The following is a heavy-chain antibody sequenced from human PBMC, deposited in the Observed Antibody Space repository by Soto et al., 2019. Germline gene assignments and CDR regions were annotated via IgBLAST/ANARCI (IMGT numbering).Heavy chain of an antibody. J-gene: IGHJ4*02. V-gene: IGHV4-4*07. CDR2: IYTSGST. D-gene: IGHD6-13*01. Sequence: QVQLQESGPGLVKPSETLSLTCTVSGGSISSYYWSWIRQPAGKGLEWIGRIYTSGSTNYNPSLKSRVTMSVDTSKNQFSLKRSSVAAADTAVYYCARAGMVAAAGQSNYWGQGTLVTVSS. CDR1: GGSISSYY. CDR3: ARAGMVAAAGQSNY.